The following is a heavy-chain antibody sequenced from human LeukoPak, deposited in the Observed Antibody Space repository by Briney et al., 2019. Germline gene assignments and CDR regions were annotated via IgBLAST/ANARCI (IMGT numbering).Heavy chain of an antibody. CDR1: GFTFSSYA. Sequence: GGSLRLSCAASGFTFSSYAMSWVRQAPGKGLEWVSAISGSGGSTYYADSVKGRFTISRDNSKNTLYLQMNSLRAEDTAVYYCAKDSKGGVIVHILDYWGQGTLVTVSS. J-gene: IGHJ4*02. V-gene: IGHV3-23*01. D-gene: IGHD3-16*02. CDR2: ISGSGGST. CDR3: AKDSKGGVIVHILDY.